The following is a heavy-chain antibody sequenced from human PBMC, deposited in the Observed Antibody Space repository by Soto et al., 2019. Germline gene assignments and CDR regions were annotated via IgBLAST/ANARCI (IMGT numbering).Heavy chain of an antibody. J-gene: IGHJ5*02. V-gene: IGHV4-31*03. CDR3: ARLDDSSGYQIYCFDP. D-gene: IGHD3-22*01. Sequence: QVQLQESGPGLVKPSQTLSLTCTVSGGSISSGGYYWSWIRQHQGKGMDWIGYIDYSGSTYYNPSLKSRFTISVDTSKNQFSLKLSSVTAADTAVSYCARLDDSSGYQIYCFDPWGQGTLVTVSS. CDR1: GGSISSGGYY. CDR2: IDYSGST.